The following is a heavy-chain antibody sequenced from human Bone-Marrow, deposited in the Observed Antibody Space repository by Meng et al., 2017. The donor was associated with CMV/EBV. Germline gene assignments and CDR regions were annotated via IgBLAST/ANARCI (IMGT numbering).Heavy chain of an antibody. Sequence: ASVKVSCKASGYTFTGYYMHWVRQAPGQGLEWMGWINPNSGGTNYAQKFQGRVTMTRDTSISTAYMELSRLRSDDTAVYYRAREGAYCGGDCYQGLDYWGQGTLVTVSS. D-gene: IGHD2-21*01. V-gene: IGHV1-2*02. CDR3: AREGAYCGGDCYQGLDY. J-gene: IGHJ4*02. CDR2: INPNSGGT. CDR1: GYTFTGYY.